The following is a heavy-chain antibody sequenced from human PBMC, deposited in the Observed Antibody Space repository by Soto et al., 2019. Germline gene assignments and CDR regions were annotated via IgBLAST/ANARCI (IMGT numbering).Heavy chain of an antibody. Sequence: SETLSLTCAVSGGSVNSGGFSWNWIRQPPGKGLEWIGYVYQSGNTYYNPSLRSRVSISLDRSKNQFSLTLNSVTAADTAVYYCARDWGYCSSSSCREPAFDVWGQGTVVTVSS. V-gene: IGHV4-30-2*01. J-gene: IGHJ3*01. CDR3: ARDWGYCSSSSCREPAFDV. CDR1: GGSVNSGGFS. CDR2: VYQSGNT. D-gene: IGHD2-15*01.